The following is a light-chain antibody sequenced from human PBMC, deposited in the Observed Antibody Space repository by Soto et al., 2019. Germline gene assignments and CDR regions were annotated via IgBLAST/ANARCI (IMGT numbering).Light chain of an antibody. CDR3: QQRSDWPWT. CDR1: ESVTNY. V-gene: IGKV3-11*01. J-gene: IGKJ1*01. CDR2: DVS. Sequence: EIVLTQSPATLSLSPGERGTLSCRASESVTNYLAWYQQKPGQAPRLLVYDVSNRATGIPARFSGGGSGTDFTLTISNLEPEDFAVYYCQQRSDWPWTFGQRTKVDIK.